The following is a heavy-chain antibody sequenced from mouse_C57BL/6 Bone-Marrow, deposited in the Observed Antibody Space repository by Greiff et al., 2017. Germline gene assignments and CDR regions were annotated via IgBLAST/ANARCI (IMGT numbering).Heavy chain of an antibody. J-gene: IGHJ3*01. CDR2: ISYDGSN. CDR3: ARDGSYYGSSYVNAY. D-gene: IGHD1-1*01. Sequence: EVKLMESGPGLVKPSQSLSLTCSVTGYSITSGYYWNWIRQFPGNKLEWMGYISYDGSNNYNPSLKNRISITRDTSKNQFCLKLNSVTTEDTATYNCARDGSYYGSSYVNAYWGQGTLVTVSA. V-gene: IGHV3-6*01. CDR1: GYSITSGYY.